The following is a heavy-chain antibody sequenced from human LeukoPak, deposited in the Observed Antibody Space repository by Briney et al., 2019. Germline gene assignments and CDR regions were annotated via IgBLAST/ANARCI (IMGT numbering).Heavy chain of an antibody. V-gene: IGHV4-59*08. CDR3: ARLSPMAPFDY. J-gene: IGHJ4*02. CDR2: IYYSGST. D-gene: IGHD5-24*01. Sequence: PSETLSLTCTVSGGSISSYYWSWIRQPPGKGLEWIGYIYYSGSTNYNPSLKSRVTISVDTSKNQFSLKLSSVTAADTAVHYCARLSPMAPFDYWGQGTLVTVSS. CDR1: GGSISSYY.